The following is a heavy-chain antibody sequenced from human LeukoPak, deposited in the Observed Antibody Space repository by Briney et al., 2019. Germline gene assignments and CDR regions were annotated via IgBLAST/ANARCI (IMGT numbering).Heavy chain of an antibody. CDR3: ARDSGTTGEVKFDP. D-gene: IGHD3-10*01. Sequence: PSETLSLTCAVSGGSISSYYWSWIRQPAGKGLESIGHISTSGSTNYNPSLKSRVTMSADTSRNQVSLTLSSVTAADTAVYYCARDSGTTGEVKFDPWGQGTLVTVSS. CDR2: ISTSGST. CDR1: GGSISSYY. J-gene: IGHJ5*02. V-gene: IGHV4-4*07.